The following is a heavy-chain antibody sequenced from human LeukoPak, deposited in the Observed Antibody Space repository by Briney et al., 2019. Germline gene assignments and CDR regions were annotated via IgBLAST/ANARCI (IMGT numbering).Heavy chain of an antibody. CDR1: GYTFTSYG. D-gene: IGHD6-13*01. CDR3: ARDLDSSSWYVPTGY. J-gene: IGHJ4*02. CDR2: MNPNSGNT. V-gene: IGHV1-8*02. Sequence: GSVKVSCKASGYTFTSYGISWVRQATGQGLEWMGWMNPNSGNTGYAQKFQGRVTMTRNTSISTAYMELSSLRSEDTAVYYCARDLDSSSWYVPTGYWGQGTLVTVSS.